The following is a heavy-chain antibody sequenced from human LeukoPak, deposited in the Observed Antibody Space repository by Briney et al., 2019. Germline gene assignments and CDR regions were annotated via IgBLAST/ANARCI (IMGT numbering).Heavy chain of an antibody. CDR1: GGTFSSYA. CDR3: ARDINYDSSGPWGAFDI. Sequence: ASVKVSCEASGGTFSSYAISWVRQAPGQGLEWMGRIIPILGIANYAQKFQGRVTITADKSTSTAYMELSSLRAEDTAVYYCARDINYDSSGPWGAFDIWGQGTMVTVSS. CDR2: IIPILGIA. J-gene: IGHJ3*02. V-gene: IGHV1-69*04. D-gene: IGHD3-22*01.